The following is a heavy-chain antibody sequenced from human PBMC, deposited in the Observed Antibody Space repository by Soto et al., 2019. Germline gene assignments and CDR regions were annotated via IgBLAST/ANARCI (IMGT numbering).Heavy chain of an antibody. CDR2: ISGSGGSA. J-gene: IGHJ6*03. CDR3: AKANGDYYYYCMDV. D-gene: IGHD4-17*01. Sequence: SGGPLRVSGGASGFTFRNYAMSWVLQTPGKGLEWVSGISGSGGSAYYADSVKGRFTISRDNSKNTLYLQMNSLRAEDTVVYYCAKANGDYYYYCMDVWGKGTTVTVSS. CDR1: GFTFRNYA. V-gene: IGHV3-23*01.